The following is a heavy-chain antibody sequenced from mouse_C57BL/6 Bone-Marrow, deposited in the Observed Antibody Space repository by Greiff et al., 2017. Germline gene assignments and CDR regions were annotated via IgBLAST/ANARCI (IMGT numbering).Heavy chain of an antibody. Sequence: VQLQQSGAELVMPGASVKLSCKASGYTFTSYWMHWVKQRPGQGLEWIGEIDPSDSYTNYNQKFKGKSTLTVDKSSSTAYMQLSSLTSEDSAVYYGARQLRLFDYWGQGTTLTVSS. D-gene: IGHD3-2*02. CDR3: ARQLRLFDY. J-gene: IGHJ2*01. CDR1: GYTFTSYW. CDR2: IDPSDSYT. V-gene: IGHV1-69*01.